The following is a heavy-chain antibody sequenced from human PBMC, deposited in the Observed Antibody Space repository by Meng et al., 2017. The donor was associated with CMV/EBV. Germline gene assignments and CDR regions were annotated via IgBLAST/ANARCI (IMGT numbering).Heavy chain of an antibody. D-gene: IGHD6-13*01. Sequence: GESLKISCAASGFTVSSNYMSWVRQAPGKGLEWVSVIYSGGSTYYADSVKGRFSISRDNSKNTMYLQMNSLRAEDTAVYYYARVPEAEAVDPWGQGTLVTVSS. V-gene: IGHV3-53*01. CDR1: GFTVSSNY. CDR2: IYSGGST. CDR3: ARVPEAEAVDP. J-gene: IGHJ5*02.